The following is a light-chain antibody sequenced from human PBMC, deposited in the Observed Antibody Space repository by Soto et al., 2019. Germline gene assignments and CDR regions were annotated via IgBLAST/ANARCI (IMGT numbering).Light chain of an antibody. J-gene: IGKJ4*02. V-gene: IGKV4-1*01. CDR3: QQYYDVPPT. CDR2: WAS. Sequence: DIVMTQSPESLAVSLGERATITCKSSQNLLYNSDKKNYLAWYQQKPGQPPKLLFYWASTRESGVPDRFSGSGSGTDFTLPIDSLEAGDAALYYCQQYYDVPPTFGRGTAVEVK. CDR1: QNLLYNSDKKNY.